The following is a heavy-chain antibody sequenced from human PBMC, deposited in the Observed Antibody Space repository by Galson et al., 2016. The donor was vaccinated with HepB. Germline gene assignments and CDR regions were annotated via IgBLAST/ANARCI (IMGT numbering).Heavy chain of an antibody. CDR2: VYNTGST. V-gene: IGHV4-39*01. J-gene: IGHJ3*02. Sequence: SETLSLTCSVSGDSISSISYSWGWIRQPPGKGLESIGIVYNTGSTYYSPSLDSRLAISVDTSKNQFSLRLNSVTAADTAVYYCARSLISEWQLPERPFDIWGRGTLVTVSS. CDR3: ARSLISEWQLPERPFDI. CDR1: GDSISSISYS. D-gene: IGHD2-15*01.